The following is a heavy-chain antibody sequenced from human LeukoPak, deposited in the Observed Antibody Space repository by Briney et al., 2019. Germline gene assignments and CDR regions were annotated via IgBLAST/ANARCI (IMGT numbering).Heavy chain of an antibody. J-gene: IGHJ6*02. V-gene: IGHV3-20*04. CDR3: ARDYCSSTSFGCYYGMDV. D-gene: IGHD2-2*01. Sequence: PGGSLRLSCAASGFTFDDYGMSWVRQALGKGLEWVCGINWNGGSTGYADSVKGRFTISRDNAKNSLYLQMNSLRAEDTALYYCARDYCSSTSFGCYYGMDVWGQGTTVTVSS. CDR2: INWNGGST. CDR1: GFTFDDYG.